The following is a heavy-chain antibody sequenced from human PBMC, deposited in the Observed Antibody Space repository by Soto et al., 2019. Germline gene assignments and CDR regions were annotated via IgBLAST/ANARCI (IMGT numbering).Heavy chain of an antibody. CDR2: INSDGSST. CDR1: GFTFSSYW. CDR3: ARVYYDFWSGYYNSVDY. J-gene: IGHJ4*02. Sequence: GGSLRLSCAASGFTFSSYWMHWVRQAPGKGLVWVSRINSDGSSTSYADSEKGRFTISRDNAKNTLYLQMNSLRAEDTAVYYCARVYYDFWSGYYNSVDYWGQGT. V-gene: IGHV3-74*01. D-gene: IGHD3-3*01.